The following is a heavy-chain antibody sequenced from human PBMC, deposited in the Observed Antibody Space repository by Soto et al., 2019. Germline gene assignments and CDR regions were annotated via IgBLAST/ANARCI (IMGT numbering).Heavy chain of an antibody. V-gene: IGHV4-39*01. CDR2: IYYSGST. CDR1: GGSISSSSYY. Sequence: TSETLSLTCTVSGGSISSSSYYWGWIRQPPGKGLEWIGSIYYSGSTYYNPSLKSRVTISVDTSKNQFSLKLSSVTAADTAVYYCARRVNYYDSSGYPNWFDPWGQGTLVTVSS. CDR3: ARRVNYYDSSGYPNWFDP. J-gene: IGHJ5*02. D-gene: IGHD3-22*01.